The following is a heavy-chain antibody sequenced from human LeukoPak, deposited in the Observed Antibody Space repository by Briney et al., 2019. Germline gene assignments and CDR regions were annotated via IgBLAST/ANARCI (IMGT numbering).Heavy chain of an antibody. V-gene: IGHV4-39*07. Sequence: SETLSLTCTVSGGSISSSSYYWGWIRQPPGKGLEWIGSIYYSGNTYYNPSLKSRVTISVDTSKNQFSLKLSSVTAADTAVYYCARDLRYSYGFGYDYWGQGTLVTVSS. D-gene: IGHD5-18*01. CDR3: ARDLRYSYGFGYDY. CDR1: GGSISSSSYY. CDR2: IYYSGNT. J-gene: IGHJ4*02.